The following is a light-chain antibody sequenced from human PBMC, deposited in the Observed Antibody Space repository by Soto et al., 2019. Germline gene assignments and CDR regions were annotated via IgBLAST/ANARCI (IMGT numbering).Light chain of an antibody. V-gene: IGKV4-1*01. CDR2: WAY. J-gene: IGKJ4*01. Sequence: DIVMTQSPDSLAVSLGETATINCKSSQSLLYSSNNKNHLAWYRQKPRQPPELLIYWAYTRESGVPGRYSGSGSGTDFTLTISSLRAEDVAIYYCQQYYETPLTFGGGTTVEIK. CDR1: QSLLYSSNNKNH. CDR3: QQYYETPLT.